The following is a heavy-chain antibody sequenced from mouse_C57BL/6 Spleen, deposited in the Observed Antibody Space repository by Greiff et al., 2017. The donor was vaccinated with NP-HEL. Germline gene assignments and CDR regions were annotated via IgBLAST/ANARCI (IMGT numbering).Heavy chain of an antibody. CDR3: ARHYEYDGYYYAMDY. Sequence: QVQLQQPGAELVKPGASVKMSCKASGYTFTSYWITWVKQRPGQGLEWIGDIYPGSGSTNYNEKFKSKATLTVDTSSSTAYMQLSSLTSEDSAVYYCARHYEYDGYYYAMDYWGQGTSVTVSS. CDR2: IYPGSGST. CDR1: GYTFTSYW. D-gene: IGHD2-4*01. V-gene: IGHV1-55*01. J-gene: IGHJ4*01.